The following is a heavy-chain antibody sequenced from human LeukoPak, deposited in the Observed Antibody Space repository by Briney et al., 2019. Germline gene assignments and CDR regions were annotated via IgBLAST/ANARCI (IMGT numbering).Heavy chain of an antibody. V-gene: IGHV4-59*01. D-gene: IGHD3-10*01. Sequence: SETLSLTCTVSGGSISSYYWGWIRQPPGKGLEWIGYIYYSGSTNYNPSLKSRVTISVDTSKNQFSLKLSSVTAADTAVYYCARGRSSMVRGYYYYYMDVWGKGTTVTISS. CDR1: GGSISSYY. CDR3: ARGRSSMVRGYYYYYMDV. CDR2: IYYSGST. J-gene: IGHJ6*03.